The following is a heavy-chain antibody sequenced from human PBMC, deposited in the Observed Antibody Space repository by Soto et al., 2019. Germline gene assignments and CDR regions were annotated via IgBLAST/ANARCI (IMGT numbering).Heavy chain of an antibody. CDR2: ISTYNGDT. D-gene: IGHD5-12*01. CDR3: AREGVAPYYYYGMDV. V-gene: IGHV1-18*01. J-gene: IGHJ6*02. Sequence: ASLKVSCKAPCYTFTRSGISWVRQAPGQGLECMGWISTYNGDTNYAQTFQGRVTMTTDTSTSTVHMEVRSLRSDDTAVYYCAREGVAPYYYYGMDVWGQ. CDR1: CYTFTRSG.